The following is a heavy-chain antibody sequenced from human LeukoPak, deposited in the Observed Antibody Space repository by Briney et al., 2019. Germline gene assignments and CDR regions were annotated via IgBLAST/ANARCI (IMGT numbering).Heavy chain of an antibody. J-gene: IGHJ4*02. Sequence: PSETLSLTCIVSGGSISGYYWSWIRQPPGKGLEWIGYIYYTGTTNYNPSLKSRITISAHTSKNQFSLKLSSVTAADTAVYYCARSRSRGYSGDFDYWGQGTLVTVSS. CDR1: GGSISGYY. V-gene: IGHV4-59*01. D-gene: IGHD5-12*01. CDR2: IYYTGTT. CDR3: ARSRSRGYSGDFDY.